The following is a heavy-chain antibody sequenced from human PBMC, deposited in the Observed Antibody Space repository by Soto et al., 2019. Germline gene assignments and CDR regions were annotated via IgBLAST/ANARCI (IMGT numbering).Heavy chain of an antibody. Sequence: QVQVVESGGGVVQPGRSLRLSCAASGFTFSSYAMHWVRQAPGKGLEWVAVISYDGSNKYYADSVKGRFTISRDNSKNTLYLQMNSLRAEDTAVYYCARDLLRIFDYWGQGTLVTVSS. V-gene: IGHV3-30-3*01. CDR2: ISYDGSNK. J-gene: IGHJ4*02. D-gene: IGHD2-15*01. CDR3: ARDLLRIFDY. CDR1: GFTFSSYA.